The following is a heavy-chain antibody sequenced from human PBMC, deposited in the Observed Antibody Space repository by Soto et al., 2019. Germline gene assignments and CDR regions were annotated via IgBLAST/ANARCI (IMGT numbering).Heavy chain of an antibody. Sequence: PGGSLRLSCAASGFTFSDHHMDWVRQAPGKGLEWVGCTRNKANSYTTEYAASVKGRFTISRDDSKNSLYLQMNSLKTEDTAVYYCSRDLGSWGQGTLVTVSS. CDR3: SRDLGS. CDR2: TRNKANSYTT. J-gene: IGHJ5*02. V-gene: IGHV3-72*01. CDR1: GFTFSDHH.